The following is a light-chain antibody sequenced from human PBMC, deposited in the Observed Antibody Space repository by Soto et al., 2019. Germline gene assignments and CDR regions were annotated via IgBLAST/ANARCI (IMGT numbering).Light chain of an antibody. CDR3: QQYNNWPPGT. Sequence: EIVMTQSPATLSVSPGERATLSCRASQSVSSNLAWYQQKPGQAPRLLIYGASTRATGIPARFSGSWSGTEFTRTISSLQSEDFAVYYCQQYNNWPPGTFGQGTKLEIK. CDR2: GAS. J-gene: IGKJ2*01. V-gene: IGKV3-15*01. CDR1: QSVSSN.